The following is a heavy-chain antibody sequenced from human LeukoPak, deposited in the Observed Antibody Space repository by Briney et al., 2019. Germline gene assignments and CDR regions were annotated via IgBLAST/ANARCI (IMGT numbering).Heavy chain of an antibody. D-gene: IGHD3-22*01. CDR3: ARRDDSSGYYSLDDAFDI. CDR1: GYSFTSYW. CDR2: IYPGDSDT. V-gene: IGHV5-51*01. J-gene: IGHJ3*02. Sequence: GESLKISCKGSGYSFTSYWIGWVRQMPGKGLEWMGMIYPGDSDTRYSPSFQGQVTISADKSISTAYLQWSSLKASDTAMYYCARRDDSSGYYSLDDAFDIWGQGTMVTVSS.